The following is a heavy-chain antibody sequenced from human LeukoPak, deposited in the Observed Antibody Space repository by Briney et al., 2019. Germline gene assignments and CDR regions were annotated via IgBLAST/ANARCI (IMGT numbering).Heavy chain of an antibody. V-gene: IGHV5-51*01. CDR3: ARRAYGSSGYHFDY. D-gene: IGHD3-22*01. CDR1: GYSFSDYW. J-gene: IGHJ4*02. Sequence: GESLKISCKGSGYSFSDYWIGWVRQMPGKGLEWMGIIYSGDSYTRYSPSFQGQVTISADKSISTAYLQWTSLKASDTAMYYCARRAYGSSGYHFDYWGQGTLVTVSS. CDR2: IYSGDSYT.